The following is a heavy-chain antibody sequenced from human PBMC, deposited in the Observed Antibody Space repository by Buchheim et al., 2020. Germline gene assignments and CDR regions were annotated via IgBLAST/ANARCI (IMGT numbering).Heavy chain of an antibody. J-gene: IGHJ4*02. V-gene: IGHV4-59*01. CDR1: GGSISSYY. D-gene: IGHD3-3*01. CDR3: ARASGYPNFDY. CDR2: IYYSGST. Sequence: QVQLQESGPGLVKPSETQSLTCTVSGGSISSYYWSWIRQPPGKGLEWIGYIYYSGSTNYNPSLKSRVTISVDTSKNQFSLKLSSVTAADTAVYYCARASGYPNFDYWGQGTL.